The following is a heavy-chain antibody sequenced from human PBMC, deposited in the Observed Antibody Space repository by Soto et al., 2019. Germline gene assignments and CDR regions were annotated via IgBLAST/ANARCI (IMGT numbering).Heavy chain of an antibody. CDR1: GGSTSSSSYY. CDR2: IYYSGST. Sequence: PSETLSLTCTVSGGSTSSSSYYWGWIRQPPGKGLEWIGSIYYSGSTYYNPSLKSRVTISVDTSKNQFSLKLSSVTAADTAVYYCARHEFPDIVATIAPGGGFDYWGQGTLVTVS. D-gene: IGHD5-12*01. CDR3: ARHEFPDIVATIAPGGGFDY. J-gene: IGHJ4*02. V-gene: IGHV4-39*01.